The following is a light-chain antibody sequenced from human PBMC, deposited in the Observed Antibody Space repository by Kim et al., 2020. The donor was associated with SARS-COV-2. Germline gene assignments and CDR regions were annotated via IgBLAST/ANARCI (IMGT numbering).Light chain of an antibody. CDR2: AAS. V-gene: IGKV1-39*01. CDR1: QSISSY. J-gene: IGKJ2*01. Sequence: DIQMTQSPSSLSASVGDRVTITCRASQSISSYLNWYQQKPGKAPKLLIYAASSLQSGVPSRFSGSGSGTDFTLTISSLQPEDFATYYCQQSYGTPHTFGQGTKLE. CDR3: QQSYGTPHT.